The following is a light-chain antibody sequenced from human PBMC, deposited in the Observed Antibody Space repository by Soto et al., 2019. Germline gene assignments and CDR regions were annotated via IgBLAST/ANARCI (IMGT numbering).Light chain of an antibody. J-gene: IGLJ2*01. CDR1: SSDIGGYNY. CDR2: DVT. Sequence: QSALTRPASVSGSPGQSITISCTGTSSDIGGYNYVSWYQQHPGKAPKLMIYDVTYRPSGVSNRFSASKSGNTASLTISGLQAEDEADYYCASYASSNTVLFGGGTKVTVL. V-gene: IGLV2-14*03. CDR3: ASYASSNTVL.